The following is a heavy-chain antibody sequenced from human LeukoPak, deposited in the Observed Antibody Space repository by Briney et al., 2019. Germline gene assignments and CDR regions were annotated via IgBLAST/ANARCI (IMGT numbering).Heavy chain of an antibody. CDR2: ISYDGNNK. J-gene: IGHJ4*02. Sequence: GRSLRLSCAASRFTFRNYGMHWVRQAPGKGLEWVAVISYDGNNKYYADSVKGRFTISRDNSKNTLYLQMNSLGAEDTAVYYCARDPLGDSTYYFDYWGQGTLVTVSS. CDR1: RFTFRNYG. D-gene: IGHD2-21*01. CDR3: ARDPLGDSTYYFDY. V-gene: IGHV3-30*19.